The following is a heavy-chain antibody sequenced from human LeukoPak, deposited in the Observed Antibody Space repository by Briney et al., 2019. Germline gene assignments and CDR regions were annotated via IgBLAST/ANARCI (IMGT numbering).Heavy chain of an antibody. CDR3: ATYRQVLLPFES. CDR1: GFTFSTFA. V-gene: IGHV3-23*01. D-gene: IGHD2-8*02. CDR2: IFPSGGEI. Sequence: QPGGSLRLSCAASGFTFSTFAMIWVRQPPGKGLEWVPSIFPSGGEIHYADSVRGRFTISRDNSKSTLSLQMNSLRAEDTAIYYCATYRQVLLPFESWGQGTLVTVSS. J-gene: IGHJ4*02.